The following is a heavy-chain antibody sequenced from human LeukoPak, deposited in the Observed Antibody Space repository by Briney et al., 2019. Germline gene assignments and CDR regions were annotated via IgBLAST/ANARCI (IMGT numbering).Heavy chain of an antibody. Sequence: GGSLRLSCAASGFTFSSYAMHWVRQAPGKGLEYVSAISSNGGSTYYANSVKGRFTISRDNSKNTLYLQMGSLRAEDMAVYYCARRTPPDYYDSSGDAFDIWGQGTMVTVSS. CDR1: GFTFSSYA. CDR2: ISSNGGST. D-gene: IGHD3-22*01. J-gene: IGHJ3*02. CDR3: ARRTPPDYYDSSGDAFDI. V-gene: IGHV3-64*01.